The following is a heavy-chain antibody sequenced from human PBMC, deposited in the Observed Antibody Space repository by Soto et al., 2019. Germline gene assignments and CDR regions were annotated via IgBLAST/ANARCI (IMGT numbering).Heavy chain of an antibody. D-gene: IGHD2-2*01. V-gene: IGHV3-9*01. Sequence: GGSLRLSCAASGFTFDDYAMHWVRQAPGKGLEWVSGISWNSGSIGYVDSVKGRFTISRDNAKNSLYLQMNSLRAEDTALYYCASLSCSSTSCYAFDIWGQGTMVTVSS. CDR2: ISWNSGSI. J-gene: IGHJ3*02. CDR1: GFTFDDYA. CDR3: ASLSCSSTSCYAFDI.